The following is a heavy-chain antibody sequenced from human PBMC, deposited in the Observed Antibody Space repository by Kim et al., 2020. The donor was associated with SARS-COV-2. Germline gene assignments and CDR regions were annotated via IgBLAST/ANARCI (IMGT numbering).Heavy chain of an antibody. J-gene: IGHJ4*02. D-gene: IGHD5-18*01. CDR3: ARVSGSKIQLWFDY. V-gene: IGHV3-33*01. Sequence: GGSLRLSCAASGFTFSSYGMHWVRQAPGKGLEWVAVIWYDGSNKYYADSVKGRFTISRDNSKNTLYLQMNSLRAEDTAVYYCARVSGSKIQLWFDYWGQGTLVTVSS. CDR1: GFTFSSYG. CDR2: IWYDGSNK.